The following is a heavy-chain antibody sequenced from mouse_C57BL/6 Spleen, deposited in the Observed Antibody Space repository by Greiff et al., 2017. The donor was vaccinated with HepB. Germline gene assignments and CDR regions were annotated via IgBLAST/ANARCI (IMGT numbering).Heavy chain of an antibody. J-gene: IGHJ3*01. D-gene: IGHD1-1*01. CDR3: ARMGYYGSSYDAY. Sequence: QVQLKQSGAELARPGASVKLSCKASGYTFTSYGISWVKQRTGQGLEWIGEIYPRSGNTYYNEKFKGKATLTADKSSSTAYMELRSLTSEDSAVYICARMGYYGSSYDAYWGQGTLVTVSA. V-gene: IGHV1-81*01. CDR1: GYTFTSYG. CDR2: IYPRSGNT.